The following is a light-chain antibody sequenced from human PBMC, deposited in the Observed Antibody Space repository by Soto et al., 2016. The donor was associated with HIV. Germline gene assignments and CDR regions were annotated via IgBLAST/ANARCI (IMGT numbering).Light chain of an antibody. CDR2: DDS. Sequence: SYVLTQPPSVSVAPGKTATITCGGNNIGSKTVHWYQQKAGQAPVLVVFDDSDRPSGIPERFSGSTSGNTATLTISRVEAGDEADYYCQVWDSSSDHWVFGGGTKLTV. V-gene: IGLV3-21*03. CDR1: NIGSKT. CDR3: QVWDSSSDHWV. J-gene: IGLJ3*02.